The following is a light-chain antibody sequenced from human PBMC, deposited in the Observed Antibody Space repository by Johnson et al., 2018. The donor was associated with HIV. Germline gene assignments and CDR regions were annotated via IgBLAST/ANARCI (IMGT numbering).Light chain of an antibody. CDR3: GTWDTSLSAGVV. J-gene: IGLJ1*01. Sequence: QSVLTQPPSVSAAPGQKVTISCSGSSSNIGNNYVSWYQQLPGTAPTLLIYEHNKRPSGIPDRLSGSKSGTSATLGITGLQTGDEAEYYCGTWDTSLSAGVVFGTGTKVTVL. V-gene: IGLV1-51*02. CDR1: SSNIGNNY. CDR2: EHN.